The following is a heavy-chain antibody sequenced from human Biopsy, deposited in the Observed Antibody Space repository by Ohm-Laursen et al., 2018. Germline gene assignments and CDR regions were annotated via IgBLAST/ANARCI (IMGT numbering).Heavy chain of an antibody. CDR1: GFTPSASC. CDR3: AREKRGQFGGRYAVMDV. CDR2: TKVDGTKI. V-gene: IGHV3-74*01. J-gene: IGHJ6*01. D-gene: IGHD2-2*01. Sequence: SLRLSCAASGFTPSASCIHWVRQGPAKGLVWVSRTKVDGTKIDYSDSAKGRLSIFRDHGSNTEYLRLNSLRAEDTGLFFCAREKRGQFGGRYAVMDVWGQGTTVTVSS.